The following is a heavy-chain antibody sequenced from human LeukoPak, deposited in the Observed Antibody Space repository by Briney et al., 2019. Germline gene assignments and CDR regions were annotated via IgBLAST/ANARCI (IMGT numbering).Heavy chain of an antibody. CDR1: GYTFTNYY. Sequence: GASVKISCKASGYTFTNYYIHWVRQAPGQGLEWVGLINPNGGNTGYAQRFQGRVTMTTDTSTSTAYMELRSLRSDDTAVYYCARDGSYYYDSSGYRTWFDPWGQGTLVTVSS. V-gene: IGHV1-46*01. J-gene: IGHJ5*02. D-gene: IGHD3-22*01. CDR2: INPNGGNT. CDR3: ARDGSYYYDSSGYRTWFDP.